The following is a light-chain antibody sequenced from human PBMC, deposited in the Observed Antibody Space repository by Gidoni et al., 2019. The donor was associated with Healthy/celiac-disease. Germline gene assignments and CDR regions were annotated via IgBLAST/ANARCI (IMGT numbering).Light chain of an antibody. CDR3: QQYDNLPPDT. CDR2: DAS. J-gene: IGKJ4*01. CDR1: QTISNY. Sequence: DIQITQSPSSLSASVGDRVTITCQASQTISNYFNWYQQKPGKAPKLLIYDASNLEKGVPSRFSGSGSGTDFAFTISSLQPEDMATDYGQQYDNLPPDTFGGXTKVEIK. V-gene: IGKV1-33*01.